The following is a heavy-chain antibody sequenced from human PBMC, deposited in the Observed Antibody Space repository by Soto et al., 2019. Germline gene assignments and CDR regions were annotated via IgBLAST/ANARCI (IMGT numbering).Heavy chain of an antibody. CDR1: GYTFTGYY. J-gene: IGHJ3*02. CDR2: INPNSGGT. V-gene: IGHV1-2*07. Sequence: ASVKVSCKASGYTFTGYYMHWVRQAPGQGLEWMGFINPNSGGTNYAHKFQGRVTMTRDTSISTAYMELSRLRSDETAVYYCARVPSVITTDSAFHXWGQGTMVTVS. CDR3: ARVPSVITTDSAFHX. D-gene: IGHD3-22*01.